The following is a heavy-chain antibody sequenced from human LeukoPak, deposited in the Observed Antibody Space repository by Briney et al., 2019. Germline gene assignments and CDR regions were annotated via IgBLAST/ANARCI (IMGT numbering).Heavy chain of an antibody. CDR2: IKEDGSQK. D-gene: IGHD2-21*02. J-gene: IGHJ4*02. CDR3: ARDGFSSAINF. CDR1: GFTFNTYW. V-gene: IGHV3-7*01. Sequence: PGGSLRLSCAASGFTFNTYWMSWVRQTPGKGLEWVANIKEDGSQKNYVDSVRGRFTISRDNAKNSLYLQMNSLRAEGTAVYYCARDGFSSAINFWGQGTLVTVSS.